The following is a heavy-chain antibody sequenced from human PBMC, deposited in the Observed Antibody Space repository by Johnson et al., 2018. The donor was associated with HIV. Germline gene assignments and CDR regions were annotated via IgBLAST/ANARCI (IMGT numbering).Heavy chain of an antibody. D-gene: IGHD3-22*01. CDR3: TRRGYYDSSGYAFDI. J-gene: IGHJ3*02. V-gene: IGHV3-11*01. Sequence: QMQLVESGGGVVKPGGSLRLSCAASRFTFSDYYMSWIRQTPGKGLEWVSYISSSGGTIYYADSVKGRFSISRDNAKNSLYLLMNSLRAEDTAVYYCTRRGYYDSSGYAFDIGGQGTMVTVSS. CDR1: RFTFSDYY. CDR2: ISSSGGTI.